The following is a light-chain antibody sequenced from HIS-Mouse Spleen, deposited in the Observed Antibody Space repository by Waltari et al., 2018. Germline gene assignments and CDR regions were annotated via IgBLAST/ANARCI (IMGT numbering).Light chain of an antibody. CDR3: SSYTSSSTLV. V-gene: IGLV2-14*03. CDR1: SSHVGGYNY. J-gene: IGLJ2*01. CDR2: DVS. Sequence: QSALTQPASVSGSPGQSITLSCTGTSSHVGGYNYVSCYQQHPGKAPKLMIYDVSNRPSGVSNRFSGSKSGNTASLTISGLQAEDEADYYCSSYTSSSTLVFGGGTKLTVL.